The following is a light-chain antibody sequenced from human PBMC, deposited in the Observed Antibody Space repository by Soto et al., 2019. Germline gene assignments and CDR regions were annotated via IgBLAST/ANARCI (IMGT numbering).Light chain of an antibody. CDR2: GAS. V-gene: IGKV3-20*01. Sequence: ATLSCRASQSVSSSYLAWYQQKPGQAPRLLIYGASSRATGIPDRFSGSGSGTDFTLTISRLEPEDFAVYYCQQYGSSPWTFGQGTKVDIK. J-gene: IGKJ1*01. CDR1: QSVSSSY. CDR3: QQYGSSPWT.